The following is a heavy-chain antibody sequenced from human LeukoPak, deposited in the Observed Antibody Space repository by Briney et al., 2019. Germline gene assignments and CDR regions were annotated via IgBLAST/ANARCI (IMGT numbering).Heavy chain of an antibody. J-gene: IGHJ4*02. CDR3: AREGGDSSGWYIDY. CDR2: INTNTGNP. V-gene: IGHV7-4-1*02. CDR1: GYTFSSYG. D-gene: IGHD6-19*01. Sequence: ASVKVSCKASGYTFSSYGIGWVRQAPGQGLEWMGWINTNTGNPTYAQGFTGRFVFSLDTSVSTAYLQISSLKAEDTAVYYCAREGGDSSGWYIDYWGQGTLVTVSS.